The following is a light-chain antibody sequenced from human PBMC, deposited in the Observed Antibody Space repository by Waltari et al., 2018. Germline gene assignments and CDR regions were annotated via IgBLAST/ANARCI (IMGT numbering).Light chain of an antibody. CDR1: QSLLHSNGYNF. V-gene: IGKV2-28*01. CDR2: LGS. J-gene: IGKJ5*01. Sequence: EIVMTQSPLSLSVTPGEPASISCSSSQSLLHSNGYNFLDWHVQKPGQSPPVLIYLGSDRASGVLDRFSSSGSGTDFTLRISRVEAEDVGIYYCMGALQTATFGPGTRLDIK. CDR3: MGALQTAT.